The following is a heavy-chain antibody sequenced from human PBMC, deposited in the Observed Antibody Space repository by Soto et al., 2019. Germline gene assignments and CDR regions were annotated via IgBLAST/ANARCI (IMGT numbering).Heavy chain of an antibody. Sequence: QLQLQESGPGLVKPSETLSLTCSVSGGSISNSRDYWGWIRQPPGKGLEWIATIYYSGKTYNNPSLKSQVTISADTSKIQFSLTLSSVTAADSSVYYCARHPPLDCSGFPFDYWGQGTLVTVSS. J-gene: IGHJ4*02. CDR2: IYYSGKT. CDR1: GGSISNSRDY. V-gene: IGHV4-39*01. CDR3: ARHPPLDCSGFPFDY. D-gene: IGHD3-10*02.